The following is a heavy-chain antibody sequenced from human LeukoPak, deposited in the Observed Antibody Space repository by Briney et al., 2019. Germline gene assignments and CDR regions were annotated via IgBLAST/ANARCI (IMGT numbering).Heavy chain of an antibody. Sequence: PGGSLRLSCAASGFTFSSYWMHWVRQAPGKGLVWVSRIKTDGSNTNYADSVKGRFTISRDNAKNTPYLQMSSLRTEDTAVYYCARDFLHLGGWGQGTMVTVSS. CDR1: GFTFSSYW. J-gene: IGHJ3*01. CDR2: IKTDGSNT. CDR3: ARDFLHLGG. V-gene: IGHV3-74*01. D-gene: IGHD3-16*01.